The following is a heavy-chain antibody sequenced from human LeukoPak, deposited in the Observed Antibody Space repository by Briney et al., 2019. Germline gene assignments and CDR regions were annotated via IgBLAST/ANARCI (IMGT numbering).Heavy chain of an antibody. CDR2: INHSGST. V-gene: IGHV4-34*01. CDR3: ARDWIGGNPTVDWFDP. CDR1: GGSFSGYY. D-gene: IGHD3-3*01. Sequence: SETLSLTCAVYGGSFSGYYWSWIRQPPGKGLEWIGEINHSGSTNYNPSLKSRVTISVDTSKNQFSLKLSSVTAADTAVYYCARDWIGGNPTVDWFDPWGQGTLVTVSS. J-gene: IGHJ5*02.